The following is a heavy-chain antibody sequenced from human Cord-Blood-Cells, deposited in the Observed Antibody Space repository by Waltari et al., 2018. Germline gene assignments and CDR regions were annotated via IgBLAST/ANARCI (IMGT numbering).Heavy chain of an antibody. Sequence: QVQLVQSGAEVKKPGASVKVSCKASGYTFTGYYMHWVRQAPGQGLEWRGWINPNSGGTNYAQKFQGWVTMTRDTSISTAYMELSRLRSDDTAVYYCARDFGAHSSSWFDYWGQGTLVTVSS. V-gene: IGHV1-2*04. D-gene: IGHD6-13*01. CDR2: INPNSGGT. CDR1: GYTFTGYY. J-gene: IGHJ4*02. CDR3: ARDFGAHSSSWFDY.